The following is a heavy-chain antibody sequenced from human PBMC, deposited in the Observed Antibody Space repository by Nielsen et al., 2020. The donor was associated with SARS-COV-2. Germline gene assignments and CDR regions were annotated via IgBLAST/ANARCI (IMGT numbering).Heavy chain of an antibody. V-gene: IGHV3-66*01. CDR3: ARALFSAAGTLGY. CDR2: IYSGGST. CDR1: AFTFSTYW. D-gene: IGHD6-13*01. Sequence: GESLKISCAASAFTFSTYWMHWVRQAPGKGLVWVSRIYSGGSTYYADSVKGRFTISRDNSKNTLYLQMNSLRAEDTAVYFCARALFSAAGTLGYWGHGTLVTVSA. J-gene: IGHJ4*01.